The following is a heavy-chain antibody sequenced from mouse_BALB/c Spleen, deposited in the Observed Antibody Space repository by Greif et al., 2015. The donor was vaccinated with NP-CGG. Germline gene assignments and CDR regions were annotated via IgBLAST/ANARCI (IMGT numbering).Heavy chain of an antibody. Sequence: LKDSGSELVRPGASVKLSCKASGYTFTSYWMHWVKQRPGQGLEWIGNIYPGSGSTNYDEKFKSKATLTVDTSSSTAYMQLSSLTSEDSAVYYCTRGGLYFDYWGQGTTLTVSS. V-gene: IGHV1S22*01. CDR2: IYPGSGST. CDR3: TRGGLYFDY. J-gene: IGHJ2*01. CDR1: GYTFTSYW.